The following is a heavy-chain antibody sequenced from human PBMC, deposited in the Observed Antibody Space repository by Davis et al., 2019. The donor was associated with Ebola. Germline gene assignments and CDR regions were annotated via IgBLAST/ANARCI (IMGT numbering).Heavy chain of an antibody. Sequence: PSETLSLTCAVYGGSFSGYYWSWIRQPPGKGLEWIGEINHSGSTNYNPSLKSRVTISLDTSKNQFSLKLSSVTAADTAVYYCASGSYLFDYWGQGTLVTVSS. CDR1: GGSFSGYY. CDR3: ASGSYLFDY. V-gene: IGHV4-34*01. CDR2: INHSGST. J-gene: IGHJ4*02. D-gene: IGHD1-26*01.